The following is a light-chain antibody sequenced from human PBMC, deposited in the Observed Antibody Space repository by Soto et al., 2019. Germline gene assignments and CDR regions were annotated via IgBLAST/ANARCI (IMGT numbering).Light chain of an antibody. CDR1: QSISSW. CDR2: EAS. CDR3: QHYKESST. J-gene: IGKJ1*01. Sequence: DIQMTQSPSTLSASVGDRVTITCRAIQSISSWLAWYQQKPGKAPKLLIYEASSSEIGVPPRFSGSGFGTEFTLTISSLQPDDFATYYCQHYKESSTFGQGTRLEIK. V-gene: IGKV1-5*03.